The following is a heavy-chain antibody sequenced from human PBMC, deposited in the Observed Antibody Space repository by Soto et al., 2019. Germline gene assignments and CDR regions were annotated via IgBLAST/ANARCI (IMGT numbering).Heavy chain of an antibody. D-gene: IGHD2-2*01. CDR3: AAGIVVVPAAPYYYYYGMDV. J-gene: IGHJ6*02. CDR2: IIPIFGTA. V-gene: IGHV1-69*06. CDR1: GGTFSSYA. Sequence: ASVKVSFKASGGTFSSYAISWVRQAPGQGLEWMGGIIPIFGTANYAQKFQGRVTITADKSTSTAYMELSSLRSEDTAVYYCAAGIVVVPAAPYYYYYGMDVWGQGTTVTVSS.